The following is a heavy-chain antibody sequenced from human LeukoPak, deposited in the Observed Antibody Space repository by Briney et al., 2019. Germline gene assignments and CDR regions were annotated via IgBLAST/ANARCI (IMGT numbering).Heavy chain of an antibody. CDR3: ASGAYDFWSGYHQIDY. D-gene: IGHD3-3*01. J-gene: IGHJ4*02. CDR1: GGSISSSSYY. CDR2: IYYSGST. Sequence: SETLSLTCTVSGGSISSSSYYWGWIRQPPGKGLEWIGSIYYSGSTYYNPSLKSRVTISVDTSKNQFSLKLSSVTAAATAVYYCASGAYDFWSGYHQIDYWGQGTLVTVSS. V-gene: IGHV4-39*01.